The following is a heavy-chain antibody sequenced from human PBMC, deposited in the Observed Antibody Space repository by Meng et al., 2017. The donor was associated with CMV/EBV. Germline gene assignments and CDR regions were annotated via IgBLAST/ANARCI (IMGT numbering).Heavy chain of an antibody. V-gene: IGHV4-61*02. Sequence: QLTLQGSGPGMGKPSEPLSLPCTLPGCSISSSSYYWSWIRQPAGKGLEWIGRIYTSGSTNYIPSLKSRVTMSVDTSKNQFSLKLSSVTAADTAVYYCARSMVVAGDWFDPWGQGTLVTVSS. CDR3: ARSMVVAGDWFDP. D-gene: IGHD2-15*01. CDR2: IYTSGST. J-gene: IGHJ5*02. CDR1: GCSISSSSYY.